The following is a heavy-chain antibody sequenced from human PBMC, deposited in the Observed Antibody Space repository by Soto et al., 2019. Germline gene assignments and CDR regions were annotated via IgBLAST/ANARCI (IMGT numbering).Heavy chain of an antibody. J-gene: IGHJ4*02. Sequence: QIHLEQSGAELKTRGASVRVSCKASGYAFTSYGFSWVRQAPGQGLEWMGWITGYKGDTKYAQKFQDRVTMTRDISTSTAYMELRSLTSDDTAVYYCARNTAGNYEYWGQGTLVIVSS. V-gene: IGHV1-18*01. CDR3: ARNTAGNYEY. CDR2: ITGYKGDT. CDR1: GYAFTSYG. D-gene: IGHD4-17*01.